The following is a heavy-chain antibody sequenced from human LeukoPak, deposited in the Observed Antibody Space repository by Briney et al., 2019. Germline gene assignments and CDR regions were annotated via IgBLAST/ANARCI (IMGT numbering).Heavy chain of an antibody. Sequence: GASVKVSCKASGYTFTSYGISWVRQAPGQGLEWMGWISAYNGNTNYAQKLQGRVTMTTDTSTSTAYMELRSLRSDDTAVYYCARDLSRYYDSSGSNPIDYWGQGTLVTVSS. D-gene: IGHD3-22*01. CDR2: ISAYNGNT. V-gene: IGHV1-18*01. CDR1: GYTFTSYG. CDR3: ARDLSRYYDSSGSNPIDY. J-gene: IGHJ4*02.